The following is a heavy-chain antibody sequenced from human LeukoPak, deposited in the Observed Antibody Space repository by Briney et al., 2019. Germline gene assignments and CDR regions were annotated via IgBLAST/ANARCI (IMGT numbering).Heavy chain of an antibody. J-gene: IGHJ1*01. Sequence: SQTLSLTFAISGDTVSSNSATWNWIRQSPSRGLEWLGRTYYRSKWYKYYAVSVKGRITINPDTSKNQFSLQLNSVTPEDTAVYYCARGPSYFQHWGQGTLVTVSS. CDR1: GDTVSSNSAT. V-gene: IGHV6-1*01. CDR3: ARGPSYFQH. CDR2: TYYRSKWYK.